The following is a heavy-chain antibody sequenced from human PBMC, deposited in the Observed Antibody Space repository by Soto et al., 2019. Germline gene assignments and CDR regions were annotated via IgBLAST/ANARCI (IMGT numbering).Heavy chain of an antibody. D-gene: IGHD1-26*01. CDR2: IWYDGSNK. CDR3: ARDFGSTYYNPLDY. J-gene: IGHJ4*02. V-gene: IGHV3-33*01. Sequence: PGGSLRLSCAASRFTFSSYGMHWVRQAPGKGLEWVAFIWYDGSNKYYADSVKGRFTISRDNSKNTLYLQMNSLRAEDTAVYDCARDFGSTYYNPLDYRGQGALVTVSS. CDR1: RFTFSSYG.